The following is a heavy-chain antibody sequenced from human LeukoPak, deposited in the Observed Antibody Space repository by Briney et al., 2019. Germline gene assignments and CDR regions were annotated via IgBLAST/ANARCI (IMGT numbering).Heavy chain of an antibody. V-gene: IGHV4-39*01. CDR2: IYYSGST. J-gene: IGHJ4*02. CDR1: GGSLSSSSYY. CDR3: ASSSYYYGSGSYYSVRPPFDY. Sequence: SETLSLTCTVSGGSLSSSSYYWGWIRQPPGKGLEWLGSIYYSGSTYYNPSLKSRVTISVDTSKNQFSLKLSSVTAADTAVYYCASSSYYYGSGSYYSVRPPFDYWGQGTLVTVSS. D-gene: IGHD3-10*01.